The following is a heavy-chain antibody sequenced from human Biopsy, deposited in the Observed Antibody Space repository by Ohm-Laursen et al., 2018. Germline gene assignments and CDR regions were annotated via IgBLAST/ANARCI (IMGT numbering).Heavy chain of an antibody. Sequence: GASVKVSCKASAYSFGDHRIHWVRQAPGQGLEWMGWIDPKSGGTNYAQKFQGRATMTRDTSISTTYMELRRLTSDDTAVFYCARELGDFWGGRQFDFWGQGTLVTVSS. J-gene: IGHJ5*01. CDR1: AYSFGDHR. D-gene: IGHD3-3*01. V-gene: IGHV1-2*02. CDR2: IDPKSGGT. CDR3: ARELGDFWGGRQFDF.